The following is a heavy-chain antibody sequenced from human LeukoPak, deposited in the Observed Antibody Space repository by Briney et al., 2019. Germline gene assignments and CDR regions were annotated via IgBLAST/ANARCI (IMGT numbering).Heavy chain of an antibody. Sequence: GGSLRLSCAASGFTFSGYGMHWVRQAPGKGLEWVTYIRYDGSNKYYADSVKGRFTISRDNAKNSLYLQMNSLRAEDTAVYYCARDRYSSGWFSDYWGQGTLVTVSS. J-gene: IGHJ4*02. CDR1: GFTFSGYG. D-gene: IGHD6-19*01. V-gene: IGHV3-30*02. CDR2: IRYDGSNK. CDR3: ARDRYSSGWFSDY.